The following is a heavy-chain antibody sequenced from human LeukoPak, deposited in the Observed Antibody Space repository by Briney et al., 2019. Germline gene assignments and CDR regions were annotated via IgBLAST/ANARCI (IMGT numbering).Heavy chain of an antibody. V-gene: IGHV3-15*01. CDR1: GFTFSNAW. D-gene: IGHD2/OR15-2a*01. CDR2: IKSKTDGLTT. CDR3: TTEPIEGH. J-gene: IGHJ4*02. Sequence: GGSLRLSCAASGFTFSNAWMSWVRQAPGKGLEWVGRIKSKTDGLTTDYAAPVKGRFSISREDSKAMLYLQMNSLKTDDTAVYYCTTEPIEGHWGQGTLVTVSS.